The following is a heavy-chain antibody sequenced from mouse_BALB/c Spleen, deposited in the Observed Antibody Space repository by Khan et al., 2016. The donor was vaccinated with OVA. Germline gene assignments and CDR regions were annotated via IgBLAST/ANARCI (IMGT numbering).Heavy chain of an antibody. V-gene: IGHV1-77*01. CDR3: AKEGGWGDMFDD. CDR1: GYKFTDYV. CDR2: IYPGRGSS. Sequence: VQLQQPGPELVKPGDSVKMSCKASGYKFTDYVISWVKQRTGQGLEWIGEIYPGRGSSYYNEKLKGKATLTADKSSNTAYMQLSSLTSEDSAVYFCAKEGGWGDMFDDWGQGTTLTVSS. D-gene: IGHD3-3*01. J-gene: IGHJ2*01.